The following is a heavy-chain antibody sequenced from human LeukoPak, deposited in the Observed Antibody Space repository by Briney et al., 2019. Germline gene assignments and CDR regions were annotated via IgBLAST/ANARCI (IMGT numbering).Heavy chain of an antibody. Sequence: GGSLRLSRAASGFTLSSYSMNWVRQAPGKGLEWVSSISSSSSYIYYPDSAKGRFTISRDNAKNSLYLQMNSLRAEDTAVYYCARDAYYDILTGYYNPFDSWGQGTLVTVSS. D-gene: IGHD3-9*01. J-gene: IGHJ4*02. CDR3: ARDAYYDILTGYYNPFDS. CDR1: GFTLSSYS. V-gene: IGHV3-21*01. CDR2: ISSSSSYI.